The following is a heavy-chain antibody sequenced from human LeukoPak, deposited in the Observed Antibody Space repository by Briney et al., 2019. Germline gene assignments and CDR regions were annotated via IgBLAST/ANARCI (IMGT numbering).Heavy chain of an antibody. V-gene: IGHV4-34*01. Sequence: SQTLSLTCAVYNGSFTESFSSYYWTWIRQSPGKALEWIGEITHSATDNYNPSLRSRVTLSVDSSKKQFSLQLRSVTAADTAIYYCVGPVYSHTGRPGDSWGQGILVTVSS. D-gene: IGHD6-13*01. CDR3: VGPVYSHTGRPGDS. J-gene: IGHJ4*02. CDR1: NGSFTESFSSYY. CDR2: ITHSATD.